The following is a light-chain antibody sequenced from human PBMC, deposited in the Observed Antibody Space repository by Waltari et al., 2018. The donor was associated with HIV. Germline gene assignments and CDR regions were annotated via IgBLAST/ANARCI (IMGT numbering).Light chain of an antibody. J-gene: IGLJ1*01. CDR1: SDVGSYNY. CDR3: SSYTNFKIYV. V-gene: IGLV2-14*03. CDR2: HVN. Sequence: SDVGSYNYVSWYQQHPGKAPKLMIHHVNNRPSGVSNRLSGSKSGNTASLTISGLQAEDEADYYCSSYTNFKIYVFGTGTRVTVL.